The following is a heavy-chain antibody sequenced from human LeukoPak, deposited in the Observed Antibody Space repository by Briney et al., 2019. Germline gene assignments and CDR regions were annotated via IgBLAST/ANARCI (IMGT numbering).Heavy chain of an antibody. Sequence: GASVKVSCKASGYSFTSYYVHWVRQAPGQGLEWMGMINPNYGGTAYAQMSKGGVTLTRDTSTSTVYMELSSLKSEDTAVYFCARDQGRTADYVWGTYFDYWGQGALVTVSS. D-gene: IGHD3-16*01. J-gene: IGHJ4*02. CDR1: GYSFTSYY. CDR3: ARDQGRTADYVWGTYFDY. CDR2: INPNYGGT. V-gene: IGHV1-46*01.